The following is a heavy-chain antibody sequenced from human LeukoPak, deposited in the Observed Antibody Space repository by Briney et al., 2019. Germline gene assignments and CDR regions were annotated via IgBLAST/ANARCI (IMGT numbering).Heavy chain of an antibody. CDR1: GFTFGDYW. J-gene: IGHJ4*02. CDR3: VRGSNYHPDC. CDR2: IISDGSSA. V-gene: IGHV3-74*01. Sequence: QSGGSLRLSCAASGFTFGDYWMHWVRQAPGKGLVWVSRIISDGSSASYADSVKGRFTMSRDNAKNTLHLQMNSLRVEDTAVYYCVRGSNYHPDCWGQGTLVTVSS. D-gene: IGHD4-11*01.